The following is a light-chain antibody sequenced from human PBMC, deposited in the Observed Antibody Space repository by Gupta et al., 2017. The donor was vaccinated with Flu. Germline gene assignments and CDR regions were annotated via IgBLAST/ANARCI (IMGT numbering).Light chain of an antibody. Sequence: QSALTQPASVSGSPGQSITISCTGTRGDIGGYNYVSWYEQHPGKAPKLVIYEVNERPSGVSNRFSGSKSGNTASLTISGLQAEDEADYYCSSFTSTSPLGVVFGGGTKVTVL. CDR3: SSFTSTSPLGVV. CDR1: RGDIGGYNY. CDR2: EVN. V-gene: IGLV2-14*01. J-gene: IGLJ2*01.